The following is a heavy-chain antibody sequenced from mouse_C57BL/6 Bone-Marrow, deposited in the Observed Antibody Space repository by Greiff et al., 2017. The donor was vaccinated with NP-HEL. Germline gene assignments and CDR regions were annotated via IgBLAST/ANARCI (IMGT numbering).Heavy chain of an antibody. CDR3: ARLSDATVVASDV. Sequence: EVKLVESGPELVKPGDSVKISCKASGYSFTGYFMNWVMQSHGKSLEWIGRINPYNGDTFYNQKFKGKATLTVDKSSSTAHMELRSLTSEDSAVYYCARLSDATVVASDVWGTGTTVTVSS. CDR1: GYSFTGYF. CDR2: INPYNGDT. V-gene: IGHV1-20*01. J-gene: IGHJ1*03. D-gene: IGHD1-1*01.